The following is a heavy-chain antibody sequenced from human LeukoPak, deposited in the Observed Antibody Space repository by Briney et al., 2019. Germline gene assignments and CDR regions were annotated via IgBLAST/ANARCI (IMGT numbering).Heavy chain of an antibody. J-gene: IGHJ5*02. V-gene: IGHV4-59*08. D-gene: IGHD6-19*01. Sequence: SETLSLTCTVSGGSISSYYWSWIRQPPGKGLEWIAYISDIGGINYNPSLKSRVTISLDTSKNQFSLRLSSVTAADTAVYYCAGVASIAVAGLGAWGQGTLVTVSS. CDR3: AGVASIAVAGLGA. CDR1: GGSISSYY. CDR2: ISDIGGI.